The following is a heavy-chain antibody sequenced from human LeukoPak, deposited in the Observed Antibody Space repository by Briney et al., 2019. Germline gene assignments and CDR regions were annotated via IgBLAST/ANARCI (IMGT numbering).Heavy chain of an antibody. Sequence: SETLSLTCTVSGGSISSSSYYWGWIRQPPGKGLEWIGSIYYSGSTYYNPSLKSRVTISVDTSKNQFSLKLSSVTAADTAVYYCARQGGKASFASWGQGTLVTVSS. CDR1: GGSISSSSYY. CDR3: ARQGGKASFAS. D-gene: IGHD3-16*01. CDR2: IYYSGST. V-gene: IGHV4-39*01. J-gene: IGHJ4*02.